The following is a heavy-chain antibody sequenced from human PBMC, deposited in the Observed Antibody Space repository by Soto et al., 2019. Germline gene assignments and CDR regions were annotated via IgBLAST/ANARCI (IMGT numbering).Heavy chain of an antibody. J-gene: IGHJ4*02. V-gene: IGHV3-53*01. CDR3: AREYYDLLTGYSGFDY. D-gene: IGHD3-9*01. CDR2: FNSFGST. CDR1: GLTVSDSD. Sequence: GGSLRLSCAASGLTVSDSDVSWVRQAPGKGLEWVALFNSFGSTYHADSVKGRFNISRDNSPNTVYLQMGSLRADDTAVYYCAREYYDLLTGYSGFDYWGQGTLVTVSS.